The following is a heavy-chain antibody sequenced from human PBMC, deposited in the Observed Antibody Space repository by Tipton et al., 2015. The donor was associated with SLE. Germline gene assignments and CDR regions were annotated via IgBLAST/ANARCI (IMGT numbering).Heavy chain of an antibody. D-gene: IGHD6-13*01. V-gene: IGHV3-23*01. CDR3: AKVTIAAAGLFDY. J-gene: IGHJ4*02. CDR1: GFTFSSYE. CDR2: ISGSGGST. Sequence: SLRLSCAASGFTFSSYEMNWVRQAPGKGLEWVSAISGSGGSTYYADSVKGRFTISRDNSKNTLYLQMNSLRAEDTAVYYCAKVTIAAAGLFDYWGQGTLVTVSS.